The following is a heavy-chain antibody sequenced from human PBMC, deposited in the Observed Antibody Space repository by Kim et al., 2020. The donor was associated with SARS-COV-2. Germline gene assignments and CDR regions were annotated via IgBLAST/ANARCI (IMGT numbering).Heavy chain of an antibody. D-gene: IGHD3-16*02. CDR3: ARGPGVGDYIWGSYRFDY. CDR1: GGTFSSYA. J-gene: IGHJ4*02. V-gene: IGHV1-69*13. Sequence: SVKVSCKASGGTFSSYAISWVRQAPGQGLEWMGGIIPIFGTANYAQKFQGRVTITADESTSTAYMELSSLRSEDTAVYYCARGPGVGDYIWGSYRFDYWGQGTLVTVSS. CDR2: IIPIFGTA.